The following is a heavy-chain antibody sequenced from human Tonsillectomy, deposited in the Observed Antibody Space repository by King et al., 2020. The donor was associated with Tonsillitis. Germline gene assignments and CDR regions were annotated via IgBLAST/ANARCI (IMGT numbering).Heavy chain of an antibody. CDR2: IYYSGNT. Sequence: LQLQESGPGLVKPSETLSLTCTVSSDSISSNNYYWGWIRQPPGKGLEWIGSIYYSGNTYYNPSLKSRVTISVDTSKNQFSLKLSSMTAADTAVYYCARQGDYGIHLWLFDYWGQGTLVTVSS. CDR3: ARQGDYGIHLWLFDY. J-gene: IGHJ4*02. V-gene: IGHV4-39*01. CDR1: SDSISSNNYY. D-gene: IGHD5-18*01.